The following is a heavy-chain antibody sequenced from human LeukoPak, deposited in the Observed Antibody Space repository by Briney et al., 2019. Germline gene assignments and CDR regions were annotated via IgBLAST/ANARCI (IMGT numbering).Heavy chain of an antibody. D-gene: IGHD1-26*01. CDR2: INPNSGGT. CDR1: GYTFTGYY. CDR3: ARRSRIVGATSYYYYYVDV. V-gene: IGHV1-2*02. J-gene: IGHJ6*03. Sequence: GASVKVSCKASGYTFTGYYMHWVRQAPGQGSEWMGWINPNSGGTNYAQKFQGRVTMTRDTSISTAYMELSRLRSDDTAVYYCARRSRIVGATSYYYYYVDVWGKGTTVTVSS.